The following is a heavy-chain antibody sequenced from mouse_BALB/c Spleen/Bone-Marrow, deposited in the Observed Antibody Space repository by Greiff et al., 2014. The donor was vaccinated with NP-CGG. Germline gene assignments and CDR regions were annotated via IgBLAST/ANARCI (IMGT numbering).Heavy chain of an antibody. CDR3: AYGSSYDYFDY. CDR2: IDPANGNT. Sequence: VHVKQSGAELVKPRASVKLSCTASGFNIKDTYMHWVKQRPEQGLVWIGRIDPANGNTKYDPKFQGKATITADTSSNTAYLQLSSLTSEDTAVYYCAYGSSYDYFDYWGQGTTLTVSS. J-gene: IGHJ2*01. CDR1: GFNIKDTY. V-gene: IGHV14-3*02. D-gene: IGHD1-1*01.